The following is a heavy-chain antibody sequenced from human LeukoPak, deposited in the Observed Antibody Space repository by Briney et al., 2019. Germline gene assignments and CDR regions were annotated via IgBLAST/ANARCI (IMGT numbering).Heavy chain of an antibody. Sequence: SETLSLTCTVSGGSISSYYWSWIRQPPGKGLEWIGYIYYSGSTNYNPPLKSRVTISVDRSKNHFSLKVSPVTAADTAVYYCARDRTAEATRYYYYYGMDVWAKGPRSPSP. D-gene: IGHD2-2*01. V-gene: IGHV4-59*01. CDR1: GGSISSYY. J-gene: IGHJ6*02. CDR3: ARDRTAEATRYYYYYGMDV. CDR2: IYYSGST.